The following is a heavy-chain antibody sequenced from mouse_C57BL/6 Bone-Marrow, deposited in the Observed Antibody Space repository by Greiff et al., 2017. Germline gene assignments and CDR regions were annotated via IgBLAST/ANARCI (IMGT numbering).Heavy chain of an antibody. Sequence: VQLQQPGAELVKPGASVKLSCKASGYTFTSYWMHWVKQRPGRGLEWIGRIDPISGGTKYNEKFKSKATLTVDKPSSTAYMQLSSLTSEDSAVYYCARDYYYAMDYGGQGTSVTVSS. J-gene: IGHJ4*01. D-gene: IGHD2-4*01. CDR3: ARDYYYAMDY. V-gene: IGHV1-72*01. CDR2: IDPISGGT. CDR1: GYTFTSYW.